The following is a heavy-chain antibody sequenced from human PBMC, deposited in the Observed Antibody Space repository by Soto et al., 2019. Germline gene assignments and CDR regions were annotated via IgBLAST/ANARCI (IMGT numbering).Heavy chain of an antibody. Sequence: SETLSLTCTVSGGSISSYYWSWIRQPPGKGLEWIGYIYYSGSTNYNPSLKSRVTISVDTSKNQFSLKLSSVTAADTAVYYCARGEYYYHTSGYYYATPDAFDIWGQGTMVTVSS. D-gene: IGHD3-22*01. CDR2: IYYSGST. V-gene: IGHV4-59*01. J-gene: IGHJ3*02. CDR3: ARGEYYYHTSGYYYATPDAFDI. CDR1: GGSISSYY.